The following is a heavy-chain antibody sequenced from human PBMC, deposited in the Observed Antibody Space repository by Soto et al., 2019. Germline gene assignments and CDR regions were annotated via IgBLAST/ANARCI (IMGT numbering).Heavy chain of an antibody. CDR1: GFTFSSYW. J-gene: IGHJ3*02. D-gene: IGHD3-22*01. V-gene: IGHV3-74*01. Sequence: GSLQLSCAASGFTFSSYWMHWVRQAPGKGLVWVSRINSDGSSTSYADSVKGRFTISRDNAKNTLYLQMNSLGAEDTAVYYCFSSGSPDAFDIWGQGTMVTVSS. CDR3: FSSGSPDAFDI. CDR2: INSDGSST.